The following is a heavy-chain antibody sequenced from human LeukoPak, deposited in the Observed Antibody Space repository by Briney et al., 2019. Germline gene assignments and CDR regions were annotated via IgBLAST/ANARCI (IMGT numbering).Heavy chain of an antibody. CDR1: GFTFDDYA. Sequence: GRSLRLSCAASGFTFDDYAMHWVRQAPGKGLEWVSGISWNSGSIGYADSVKGRFTISRDNAKNSLYLQMNSLRAEDTALYYCAKALNMYYMDVWGKGITVTVSS. J-gene: IGHJ6*03. CDR3: AKALNMYYMDV. CDR2: ISWNSGSI. V-gene: IGHV3-9*01.